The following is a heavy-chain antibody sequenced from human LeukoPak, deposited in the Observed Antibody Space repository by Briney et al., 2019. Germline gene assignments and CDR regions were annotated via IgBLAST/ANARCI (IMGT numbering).Heavy chain of an antibody. CDR2: IYYSGST. V-gene: IGHV4-59*01. CDR1: GGSISSYY. CDR3: ATHYYYDSSGPGGYYFDY. J-gene: IGHJ4*02. Sequence: SETLSLTCTVSGGSISSYYWSWIRQPPGKGLEWIGYIYYSGSTNYNPSLKSRVTISVDTSNNQFFLKLSSVTAADTAVYYCATHYYYDSSGPGGYYFDYWGQGTLVTVSS. D-gene: IGHD3-22*01.